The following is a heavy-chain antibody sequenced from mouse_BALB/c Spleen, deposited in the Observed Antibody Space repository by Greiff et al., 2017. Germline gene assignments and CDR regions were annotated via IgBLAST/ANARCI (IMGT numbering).Heavy chain of an antibody. D-gene: IGHD2-14*01. CDR2: IYPGDGDT. V-gene: IGHV1-80*01. Sequence: VQVVESGAELVRPGSSVKISCKASGYAFSSYWMNWVKQRPGQGLEWIGQIYPGDGDTNYNGKFKGKATLTADKSSSTAYMQLSSLTSEDSAVYFCARDRYDGFAMDYWGQGTSVTVSS. J-gene: IGHJ4*01. CDR3: ARDRYDGFAMDY. CDR1: GYAFSSYW.